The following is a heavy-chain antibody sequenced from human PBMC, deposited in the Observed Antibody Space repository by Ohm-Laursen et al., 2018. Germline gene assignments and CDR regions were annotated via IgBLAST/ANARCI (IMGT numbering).Heavy chain of an antibody. CDR3: ASSTTVTRIDY. CDR1: GDSISRYY. D-gene: IGHD4-17*01. CDR2: IYSSEST. Sequence: SDTLSLTCTVSGDSISRYYWSWIRQPAGKGLEWIGRIYSSESTNYNPSLKSRVTMSVDTSKSHFSLKLSSVTAADTAVYYCASSTTVTRIDYWGQGTLVTVSS. J-gene: IGHJ4*02. V-gene: IGHV4-4*07.